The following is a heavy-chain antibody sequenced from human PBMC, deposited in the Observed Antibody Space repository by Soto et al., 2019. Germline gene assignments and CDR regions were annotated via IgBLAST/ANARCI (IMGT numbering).Heavy chain of an antibody. CDR1: GLSLSTYHMG. CDR3: ARAGDYDPLTFDP. D-gene: IGHD4-17*01. CDR2: IYWDDGK. Sequence: QITLKESVPTLLSPAQPLTLTSAFSGLSLSTYHMGVACIRQPPGKALEWLALIYWDDGKRYSPSLKARLAISKDTSSNHVVLTITNIDPGDSATYFCARAGDYDPLTFDPWGTGTLVTVSS. J-gene: IGHJ5*02. V-gene: IGHV2-5*02.